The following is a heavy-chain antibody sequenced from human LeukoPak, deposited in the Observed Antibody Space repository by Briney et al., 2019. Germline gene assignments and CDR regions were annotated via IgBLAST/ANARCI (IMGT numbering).Heavy chain of an antibody. D-gene: IGHD2-2*01. CDR1: GYTFTSYG. CDR2: IGAYNGNT. V-gene: IGHV1-18*01. CDR3: ARDDIVVVPAARSWFDP. J-gene: IGHJ5*02. Sequence: ASVKVSCKASGYTFTSYGISWVRQAPGQGLEWMGWIGAYNGNTNYAQRLQGRVTMTTDTSTSTAYMELRSLRSDDTAVYYCARDDIVVVPAARSWFDPWGQGTLVTVSS.